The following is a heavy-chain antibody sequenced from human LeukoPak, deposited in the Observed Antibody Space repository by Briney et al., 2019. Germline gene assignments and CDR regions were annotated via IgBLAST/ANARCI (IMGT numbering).Heavy chain of an antibody. CDR3: ARYVVASACFDS. Sequence: GGYLRLSCAASGFTLSGYWMHWVRQAPGEGLMWVSRMNSDGTTTTYADSVRGRFTISRDNAKNTLYLQMNSLRADDTAVYYCARYVVASACFDSWGQGTLVTVSS. V-gene: IGHV3-74*01. J-gene: IGHJ4*02. CDR2: MNSDGTTT. CDR1: GFTLSGYW. D-gene: IGHD2-21*01.